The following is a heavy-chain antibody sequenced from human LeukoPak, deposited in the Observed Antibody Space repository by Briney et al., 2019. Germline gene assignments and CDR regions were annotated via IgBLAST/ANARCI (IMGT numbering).Heavy chain of an antibody. J-gene: IGHJ6*03. Sequence: GGSLRLSCAASGFTFSRYGMNWVRQAPGKGLEWVSYISGSTRTIYDADSVKGRFTISRDSAKNSLYLQMNSLRDEDTAVYYCARDPLRWLQNNYYYYYMDVWGKGTTVTVSS. V-gene: IGHV3-48*02. D-gene: IGHD5-24*01. CDR1: GFTFSRYG. CDR3: ARDPLRWLQNNYYYYYMDV. CDR2: ISGSTRTI.